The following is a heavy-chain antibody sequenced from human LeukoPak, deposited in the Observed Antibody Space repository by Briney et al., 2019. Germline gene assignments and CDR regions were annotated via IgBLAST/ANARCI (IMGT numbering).Heavy chain of an antibody. J-gene: IGHJ6*03. D-gene: IGHD3-10*01. V-gene: IGHV4-59*01. CDR1: GGSISSYY. CDR2: IYYSGST. CDR3: ARDRFGFGELGDDYYYYMDV. Sequence: SETLSLTCTVSGGSISSYYWSWIRQPPGKGLEWIGYIYYSGSTNYNPSLKSRVTISVDTSKNQFSLKLSSVTAADTAVYYCARDRFGFGELGDDYYYYMDVWDKGTTVTVSS.